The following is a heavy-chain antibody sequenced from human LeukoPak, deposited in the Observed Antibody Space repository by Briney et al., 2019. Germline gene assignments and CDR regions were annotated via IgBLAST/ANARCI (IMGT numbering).Heavy chain of an antibody. CDR3: ARACDGTAARDY. Sequence: GGSLRLSCAPSGFTFSRYWMSWVRQAPGKGLEWVANINEDGSEEYYVDSVRGRFTIARDNAKNSLYLQMNSLRAEDTAVYYCARACDGTAARDYWGQGTLVTVSS. CDR2: INEDGSEE. D-gene: IGHD2-15*01. CDR1: GFTFSRYW. V-gene: IGHV3-7*01. J-gene: IGHJ4*02.